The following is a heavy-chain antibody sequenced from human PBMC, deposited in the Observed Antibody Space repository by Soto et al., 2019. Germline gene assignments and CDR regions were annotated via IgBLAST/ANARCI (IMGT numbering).Heavy chain of an antibody. CDR2: IYYSGST. CDR1: GGSISSGGYY. V-gene: IGHV4-31*03. Sequence: TSETLSLTCTVSGGSISSGGYYWSWIRQHPGKGLEWIGYIYYSGSTYYNPSLKSRVTISVDTSKNQFSLKLSSVTAADTAVYYCARDGSDVGLELLLWGQGTLVTVSS. D-gene: IGHD1-7*01. CDR3: ARDGSDVGLELLL. J-gene: IGHJ4*01.